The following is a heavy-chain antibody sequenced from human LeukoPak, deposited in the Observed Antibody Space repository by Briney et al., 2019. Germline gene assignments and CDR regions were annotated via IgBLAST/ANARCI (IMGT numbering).Heavy chain of an antibody. CDR1: GFTFSSYW. Sequence: GGSLRLSCAASGFTFSSYWMHWVRQAPGKGLVWVSRINNDGRSTSYADSVKGRFTISRDNAKNTLYLQVNSLRAEDTAVYYCARSGTVTDDYWGQGTLVTVSS. V-gene: IGHV3-74*01. J-gene: IGHJ4*02. CDR3: ARSGTVTDDY. D-gene: IGHD4-11*01. CDR2: INNDGRST.